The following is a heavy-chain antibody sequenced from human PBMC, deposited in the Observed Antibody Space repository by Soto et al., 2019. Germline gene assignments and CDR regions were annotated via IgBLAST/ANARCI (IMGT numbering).Heavy chain of an antibody. J-gene: IGHJ4*02. V-gene: IGHV4-31*03. CDR1: GGSISAYY. CDR2: IYYSGST. D-gene: IGHD3-10*01. Sequence: QVQLQESGPGLVKPSQTLSLTCTVSGGSISAYYWSWIRQHPGKGLEWIGYIYYSGSTYYNPSLKSRVTISVDTSKNQFSLKLRSVTAADTAVYYCARPGMGRGVITPFDYWGQGTLVTVSS. CDR3: ARPGMGRGVITPFDY.